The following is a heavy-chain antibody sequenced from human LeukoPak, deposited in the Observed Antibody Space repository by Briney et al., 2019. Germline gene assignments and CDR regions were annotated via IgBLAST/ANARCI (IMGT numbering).Heavy chain of an antibody. CDR1: GGSISSYY. V-gene: IGHV4-59*08. Sequence: SETLSLTCTVSGGSISSYYWSWIRQPPGKGLEWIGYIYYSGSTNYNPSLKSRVTISVDTSKNQFSLKLCSVTAADTAVYYCARNCGGSCHDAFDIWGQGTMVTVSS. J-gene: IGHJ3*02. D-gene: IGHD2-15*01. CDR2: IYYSGST. CDR3: ARNCGGSCHDAFDI.